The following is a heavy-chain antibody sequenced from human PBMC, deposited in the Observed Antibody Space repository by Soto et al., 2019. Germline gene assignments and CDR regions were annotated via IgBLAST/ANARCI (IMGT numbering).Heavy chain of an antibody. V-gene: IGHV1-8*01. J-gene: IGHJ4*02. CDR3: ASYSLGWRFSAFEY. CDR1: GYTFTSYD. D-gene: IGHD3-3*01. CDR2: LNPNSGNT. Sequence: QVQLVQSGAEVKKPGASVKVSCKASGYTFTSYDINWVRQATGQGLEWMGWLNPNSGNTGYAQKFQGRVTMTRITSISTDYMELGRLRSGDTDVYYCASYSLGWRFSAFEYWGQGTLVPGPS.